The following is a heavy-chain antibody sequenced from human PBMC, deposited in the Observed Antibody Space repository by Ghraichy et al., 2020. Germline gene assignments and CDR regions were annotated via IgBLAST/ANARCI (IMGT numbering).Heavy chain of an antibody. J-gene: IGHJ4*02. CDR1: GFTFSDHY. Sequence: GGSLRLSCAASGFTFSDHYIDWVRQAPGKGLEWVGRSRNKANSYTTEYAASVKGRFIISRDESQSSLFLQMNSLNSEDTAVYHCVRVSATFNLEYWGQGTLVTVSS. CDR2: SRNKANSYTT. V-gene: IGHV3-72*01. D-gene: IGHD2/OR15-2a*01. CDR3: VRVSATFNLEY.